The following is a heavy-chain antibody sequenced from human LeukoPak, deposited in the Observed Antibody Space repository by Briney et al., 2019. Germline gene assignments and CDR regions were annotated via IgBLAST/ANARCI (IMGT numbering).Heavy chain of an antibody. J-gene: IGHJ4*02. CDR2: IIPIFDTA. CDR1: GGTFSSYG. CDR3: ARAVPYYYDSSGYYYDY. D-gene: IGHD3-22*01. V-gene: IGHV1-69*13. Sequence: ASVKVSCKASGGTFSSYGISWVRQAPRQGLEWMGGIIPIFDTAKYAQKLQGRVTITADESTSTAYMELSSLRSEDTAVYYCARAVPYYYDSSGYYYDYWGQGTLVTVSS.